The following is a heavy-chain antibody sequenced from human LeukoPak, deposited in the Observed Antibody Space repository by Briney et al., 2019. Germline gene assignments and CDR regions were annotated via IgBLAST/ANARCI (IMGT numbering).Heavy chain of an antibody. CDR2: ISGDAGNT. D-gene: IGHD6-13*01. CDR1: GFTFDNYA. V-gene: IGHV3-43*02. Sequence: GGSLRLSCAASGFTFDNYAIHWVRQAPGKDLEWVSLISGDAGNTYYADSVKGRFTISRDNAKNSLYLQMNSLRAEDTALYYCARDLTPIAASDDAFDIWGQGTMVTVSS. J-gene: IGHJ3*02. CDR3: ARDLTPIAASDDAFDI.